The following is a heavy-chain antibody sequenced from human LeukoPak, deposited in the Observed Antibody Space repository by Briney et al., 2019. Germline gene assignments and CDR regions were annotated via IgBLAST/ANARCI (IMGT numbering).Heavy chain of an antibody. CDR2: IIPIFGTA. CDR3: ASSDSSGYYYSLDY. D-gene: IGHD3-22*01. CDR1: GGTFSSYA. Sequence: SVRVSCKXSGGTFSSYAISWVRQAPGQGLEWMGGIIPIFGTANYAQKFQGRVTITTDESTSTVYMELSSLRSEDTAVYYCASSDSSGYYYSLDYWGQGTLVTVSS. J-gene: IGHJ4*02. V-gene: IGHV1-69*05.